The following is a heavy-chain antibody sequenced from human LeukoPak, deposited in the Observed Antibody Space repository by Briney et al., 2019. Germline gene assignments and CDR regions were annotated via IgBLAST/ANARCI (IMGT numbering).Heavy chain of an antibody. V-gene: IGHV3-48*04. J-gene: IGHJ4*02. CDR1: GFTFSSYR. D-gene: IGHD3-10*01. Sequence: GGSLRLSCAASGFTFSSYRMNWVRQAPGKGLEWVSYISSSSSTIYYADSVKGRFTISRDNAKNSLCLQMNSLRAEDTAVYYCASGSPEYLTYYYGSGSFDYWGQGTLVTVSS. CDR2: ISSSSSTI. CDR3: ASGSPEYLTYYYGSGSFDY.